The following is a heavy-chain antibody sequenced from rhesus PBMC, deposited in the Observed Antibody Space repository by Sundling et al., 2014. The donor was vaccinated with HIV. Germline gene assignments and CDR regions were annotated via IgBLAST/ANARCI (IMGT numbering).Heavy chain of an antibody. CDR2: IYWDDDK. V-gene: IGHV2S1*01. Sequence: QVTLKESGPALVKPTQTLTLTCTFSGFSLSSSGMGVGWIRQPPGKALEWLATIYWDDDKHYSTSLKNRLTISKDTSKNQVVLTMTNMDPVDTATYYCARTRYSGSWVGGEGRLYYWGRGRSWSPSPQ. CDR1: GFSLSSSGMG. D-gene: IGHD6-25*01. J-gene: IGHJ4*01. CDR3: ARTRYSGSWVGGEGRLYY.